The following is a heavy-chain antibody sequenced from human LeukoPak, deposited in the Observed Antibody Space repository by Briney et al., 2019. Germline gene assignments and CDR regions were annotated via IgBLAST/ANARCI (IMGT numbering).Heavy chain of an antibody. V-gene: IGHV1-69*04. Sequence: SVKVSCKASGGTFSSYAISWVRQAPGQGLEWMGRIIPILGIANYAQKFQGRVTITADKSTSTAYMELSSLRSEDTAVYYCARGDSSGYYNLGYWGQGTLVTVSS. CDR1: GGTFSSYA. CDR2: IIPILGIA. D-gene: IGHD3-22*01. CDR3: ARGDSSGYYNLGY. J-gene: IGHJ4*02.